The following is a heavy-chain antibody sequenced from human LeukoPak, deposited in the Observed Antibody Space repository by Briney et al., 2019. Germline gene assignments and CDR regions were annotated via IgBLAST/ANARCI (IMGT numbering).Heavy chain of an antibody. CDR1: GYTFTSYD. CDR2: MNPNSGNT. D-gene: IGHD5-18*01. J-gene: IGHJ5*02. V-gene: IGHV1-8*01. Sequence: ASVKVSCKASGYTFTSYDINWVRQATGQGLEWMGWMNPNSGNTAYAQKFQGRVTMTRDTSRSTAYMELSSLRSEDTAVYYCARSAYNYGFNRFDPWGQGTLVTVSS. CDR3: ARSAYNYGFNRFDP.